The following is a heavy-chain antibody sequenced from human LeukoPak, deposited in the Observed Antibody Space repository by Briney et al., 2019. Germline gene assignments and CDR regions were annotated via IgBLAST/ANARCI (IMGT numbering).Heavy chain of an antibody. CDR2: IWYDGSNK. V-gene: IGHV3-33*01. J-gene: IGHJ4*02. Sequence: TGRSLRLSCAASGFTFSSYGMHWVRQAPGKGLEWVAVIWYDGSNKYYADSVKGRFTISRDNSKNTLYLQMSSLRAEDTAVYYCARGGSTEVGATHFDYWGQGTLVTVSS. CDR3: ARGGSTEVGATHFDY. D-gene: IGHD1-26*01. CDR1: GFTFSSYG.